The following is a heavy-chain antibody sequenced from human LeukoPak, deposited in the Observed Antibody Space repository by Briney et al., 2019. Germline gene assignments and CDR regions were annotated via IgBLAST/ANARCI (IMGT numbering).Heavy chain of an antibody. J-gene: IGHJ4*01. D-gene: IGHD5-24*01. Sequence: GGSLRLSCAASGFTFSSYAMSWVRQAPGKGLEWVSAVSGSGGNTYYADSVKGRFTISRDNSKNTLYLQMNSLRAEDTAVYYCAKKXWEDGXXPTPXXXXXFDYW. CDR2: VSGSGGNT. CDR3: AKKXWEDGXXPTPXXXXXFDY. V-gene: IGHV3-23*01. CDR1: GFTFSSYA.